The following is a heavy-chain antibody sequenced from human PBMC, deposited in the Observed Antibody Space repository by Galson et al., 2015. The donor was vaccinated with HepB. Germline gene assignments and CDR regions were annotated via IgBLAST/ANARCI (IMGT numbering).Heavy chain of an antibody. Sequence: SVKVSCKASGYTFTSYGISWVRQAPGQGLEWMGWISAYNGNTNYAQKLQGRVTMTTDTSTSTAYMELRSLRSDDTAVYYCARDREYCSSTSCYTEYYYYGMDVWGQGTTVTVSS. V-gene: IGHV1-18*01. CDR3: ARDREYCSSTSCYTEYYYYGMDV. J-gene: IGHJ6*02. D-gene: IGHD2-2*02. CDR2: ISAYNGNT. CDR1: GYTFTSYG.